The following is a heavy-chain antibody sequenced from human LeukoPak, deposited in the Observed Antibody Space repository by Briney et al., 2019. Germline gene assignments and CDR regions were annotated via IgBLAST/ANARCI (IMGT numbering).Heavy chain of an antibody. CDR3: ARDDGLRTFDY. J-gene: IGHJ4*02. V-gene: IGHV3-21*01. CDR2: ISSTGFYV. D-gene: IGHD4-17*01. Sequence: GGSLRLSCTASGFAFGSYTITWVRQAPGKGLEWVSSISSTGFYVYYADSVKGRFTISRDNAKNSLYLQMNSLRAEDTAVYYCARDDGLRTFDYWGQGTLVTVSS. CDR1: GFAFGSYT.